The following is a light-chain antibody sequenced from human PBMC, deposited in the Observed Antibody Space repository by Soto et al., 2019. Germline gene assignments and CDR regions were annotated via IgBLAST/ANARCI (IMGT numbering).Light chain of an antibody. V-gene: IGKV3-20*01. CDR2: SAS. CDR1: QSVSISS. J-gene: IGKJ2*01. CDR3: QQYGSSSYT. Sequence: EIVVTQSPGTLSLSPGERATLSCRASQSVSISSLAWYQQKPGQAPRLLIYSASSRATGIPDRFSGSGSGTDFTLTISRLEPEDFAVYYCQQYGSSSYTFGQGTNLEIK.